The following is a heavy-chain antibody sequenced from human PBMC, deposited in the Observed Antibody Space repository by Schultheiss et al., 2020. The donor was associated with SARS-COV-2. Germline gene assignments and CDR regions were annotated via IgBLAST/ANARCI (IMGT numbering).Heavy chain of an antibody. Sequence: GGSLRLSCVGSGLNFGGYWMSWVRQAPGKGLEWVSYISSSGSTIYYADSVKGRFTISRDNAKKSLYLQMNSLRAEDTAVYYCARDRVDFWSGYYTRYGMDVWGQGTTVTVSS. CDR3: ARDRVDFWSGYYTRYGMDV. D-gene: IGHD3-3*01. J-gene: IGHJ6*02. V-gene: IGHV3-48*03. CDR2: ISSSGSTI. CDR1: GLNFGGYW.